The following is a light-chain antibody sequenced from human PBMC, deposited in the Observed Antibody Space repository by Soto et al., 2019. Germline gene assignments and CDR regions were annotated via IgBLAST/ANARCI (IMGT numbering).Light chain of an antibody. Sequence: EIVLTQSPATLSLSPGERATLSCRASQSVSSYLAWYQQKPGQAPRLLIYDASNRATDIPARFSGSGSGTDFTLTISSLEPEDFAVYYCQQHSNWPTFGQGTRLEIK. CDR1: QSVSSY. V-gene: IGKV3-11*01. CDR2: DAS. CDR3: QQHSNWPT. J-gene: IGKJ5*01.